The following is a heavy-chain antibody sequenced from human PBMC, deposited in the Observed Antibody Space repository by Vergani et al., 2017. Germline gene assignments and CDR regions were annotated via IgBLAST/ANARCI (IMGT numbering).Heavy chain of an antibody. V-gene: IGHV3-33*01. CDR3: ARAMSGSYGESFDY. Sequence: QVQLVESGGGVVQPGRSLRLSCAASGFTFSSYGMHWVRQAPGKGLEWVAVIWYDGSNKHYADSVKGRFTISRDNSKNTLYLQMNSLRAEDTAVYYCARAMSGSYGESFDYWGQGTLVTVAS. CDR2: IWYDGSNK. D-gene: IGHD1-26*01. J-gene: IGHJ4*02. CDR1: GFTFSSYG.